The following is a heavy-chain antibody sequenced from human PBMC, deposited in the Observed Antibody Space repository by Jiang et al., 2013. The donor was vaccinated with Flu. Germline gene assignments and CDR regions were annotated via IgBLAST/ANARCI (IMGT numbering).Heavy chain of an antibody. CDR3: ARESGIVVVGGAYYYYGMDV. J-gene: IGHJ6*02. D-gene: IGHD2-15*01. Sequence: QSGAEVKKPGASVKVSCKASGYTFTSYYMHWVRQAPGQGLEWMGIINPSGGSTSYAQKFQGRVTMTRDTSTSTVYMELSSLRSEDTAVYYCARESGIVVVGGAYYYYGMDVWGQGTTVTVSS. CDR1: GYTFTSYY. V-gene: IGHV1-46*01. CDR2: INPSGGST.